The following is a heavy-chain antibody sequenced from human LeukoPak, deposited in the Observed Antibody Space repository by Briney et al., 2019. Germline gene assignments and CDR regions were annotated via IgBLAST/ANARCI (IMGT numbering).Heavy chain of an antibody. D-gene: IGHD1-26*01. Sequence: PGGSLRLSCAASGFTFSSSGMHRVRQAPGKGLEWVAFIRYDGSNKYYGDSVKGRFTISRDNSKNPLYLQMNSLRAEDTAVYYSANSLSKWELLNYWGQGTLVTVSS. CDR1: GFTFSSSG. CDR3: ANSLSKWELLNY. J-gene: IGHJ4*02. CDR2: IRYDGSNK. V-gene: IGHV3-30*02.